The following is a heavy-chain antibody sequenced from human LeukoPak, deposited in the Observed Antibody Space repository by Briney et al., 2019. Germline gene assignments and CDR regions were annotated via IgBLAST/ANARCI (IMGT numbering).Heavy chain of an antibody. Sequence: ASVKVSCKAFGYTFTSYGISWVRQAPGHGLEWMGWISAYNGNTNYAQKLQGRVTMTTDTSTSTAYMELRSLRSDDTAVYYCARDTSSTSIWYFDLWGRGTLVTVSS. D-gene: IGHD2-2*01. CDR1: GYTFTSYG. V-gene: IGHV1-18*01. CDR3: ARDTSSTSIWYFDL. J-gene: IGHJ2*01. CDR2: ISAYNGNT.